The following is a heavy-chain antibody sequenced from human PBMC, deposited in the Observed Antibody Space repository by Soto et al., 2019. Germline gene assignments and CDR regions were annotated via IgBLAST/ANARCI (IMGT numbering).Heavy chain of an antibody. V-gene: IGHV3-53*01. Sequence: GGSLRLSCAASGLTVSSSYMNWVRQAPGKGLEWVSVISGGGSTTNYADSVRGRFTTSRDSSTDTVYLQMYSLRVEDTAVYYCAKARKYSSPYDSWGQGTLVTVSS. CDR3: AKARKYSSPYDS. CDR2: ISGGGSTT. D-gene: IGHD6-19*01. J-gene: IGHJ5*01. CDR1: GLTVSSSY.